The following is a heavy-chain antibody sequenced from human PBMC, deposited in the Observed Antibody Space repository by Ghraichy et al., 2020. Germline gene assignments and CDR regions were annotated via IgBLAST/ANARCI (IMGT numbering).Heavy chain of an antibody. Sequence: GESLRLSCAASGFTFSSYAMHWVRQAPGKGLEWVAVISYDGSNKYYADSVKGRFTISRDNSKNTLYLQMNSLRAEDTAVYYCARDLESSGSYPKYFQHWGQGTLVTVSS. J-gene: IGHJ1*01. CDR3: ARDLESSGSYPKYFQH. CDR2: ISYDGSNK. CDR1: GFTFSSYA. V-gene: IGHV3-30*04. D-gene: IGHD1-26*01.